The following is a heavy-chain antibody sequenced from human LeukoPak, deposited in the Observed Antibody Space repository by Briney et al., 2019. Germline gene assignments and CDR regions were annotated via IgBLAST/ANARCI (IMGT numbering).Heavy chain of an antibody. CDR1: GFTFSSYS. V-gene: IGHV3-21*01. D-gene: IGHD2-2*01. CDR3: ARDRGLYCSSTSCYDGLDY. J-gene: IGHJ4*02. Sequence: GGSLRLSCAASGFTFSSYSVNWVRQAPGKGLEWVSSISSSSSYIYYADSVKGRFTISRDNAKNSLYLQMNSLRAEDTAVYYCARDRGLYCSSTSCYDGLDYWGQGTLVTVSS. CDR2: ISSSSSYI.